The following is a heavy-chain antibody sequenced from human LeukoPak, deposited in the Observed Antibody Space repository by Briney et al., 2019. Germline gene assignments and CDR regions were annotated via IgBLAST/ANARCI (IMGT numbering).Heavy chain of an antibody. D-gene: IGHD4-17*01. CDR1: GGSISSYY. CDR3: ARENHDYGDFSFFDY. V-gene: IGHV4-59*01. CDR2: IYYSGST. J-gene: IGHJ4*02. Sequence: SEALSLTCTVSGGSISSYYWRWIRQPPGKGLEWIGYIYYSGSTNYNPSLKSRVTISVDTSKNQFSLKLSSVTAADTAVYYCARENHDYGDFSFFDYWGQGTLVTVSS.